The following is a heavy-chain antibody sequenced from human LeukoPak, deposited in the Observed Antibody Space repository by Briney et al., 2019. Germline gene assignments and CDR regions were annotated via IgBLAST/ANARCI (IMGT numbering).Heavy chain of an antibody. CDR3: AKDPGNYDFWSGSYGGYFDY. D-gene: IGHD3-3*01. J-gene: IGHJ4*02. CDR2: ISGSGGST. V-gene: IGHV3-23*01. CDR1: GFTFSSYA. Sequence: GGSLRLSCAASGFTFSSYAMSWVRQAPGKGLEWVSAISGSGGSTYYADSVKGRFTISRDNSKNTLYLQMNSLRAEDTAVYYCAKDPGNYDFWSGSYGGYFDYWGQGTLVTVSS.